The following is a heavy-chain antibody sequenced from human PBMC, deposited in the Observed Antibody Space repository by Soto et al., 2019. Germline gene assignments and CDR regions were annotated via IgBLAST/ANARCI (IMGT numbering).Heavy chain of an antibody. CDR2: INPDSGVT. CDR3: ARGRSTIVDS. J-gene: IGHJ5*01. D-gene: IGHD2-21*01. Sequence: QVQLVQSGAEVKKPGASVKVSCKASGYTFIDFYMHWVRQAPGQGLEWLGWINPDSGVTNSAQKFQGWVTMTGDPSLSTAYLELKRLTSDDTAIYYCARGRSTIVDSWGQGTLVTVSS. V-gene: IGHV1-2*04. CDR1: GYTFIDFY.